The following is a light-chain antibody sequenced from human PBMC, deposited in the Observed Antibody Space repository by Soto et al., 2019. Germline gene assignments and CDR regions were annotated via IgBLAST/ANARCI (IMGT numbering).Light chain of an antibody. Sequence: EIGLTQSAATLSLSAGERATLSWRASQSVSSSLAWYQQKPGKAPRLLVYNASNRATGIPARFSGSGSGKDFTLNISSLEPEDFAVYYCQQRSDWPPGATFGQGTRLEIK. J-gene: IGKJ5*01. CDR2: NAS. CDR1: QSVSSS. V-gene: IGKV3-11*01. CDR3: QQRSDWPPGAT.